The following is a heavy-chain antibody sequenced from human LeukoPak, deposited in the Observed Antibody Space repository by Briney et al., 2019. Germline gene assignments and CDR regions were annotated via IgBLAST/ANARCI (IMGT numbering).Heavy chain of an antibody. J-gene: IGHJ4*02. CDR1: GFTFDDYA. CDR2: ISGDGGST. Sequence: PGGSLRLSCAASGFTFDDYAMHWVRQAPGKGLEWVSRISGDGGSTYYADSVKGRFTISRDNSKNSLYLQMNSLRTEDTALYYCAKAAYYYDSSGYYDYWGQGTLVTVSS. V-gene: IGHV3-43*02. CDR3: AKAAYYYDSSGYYDY. D-gene: IGHD3-22*01.